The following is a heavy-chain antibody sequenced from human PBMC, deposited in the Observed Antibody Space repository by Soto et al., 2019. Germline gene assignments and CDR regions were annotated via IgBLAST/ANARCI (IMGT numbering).Heavy chain of an antibody. V-gene: IGHV2-5*01. J-gene: IGHJ2*01. CDR2: IYWNDDK. CDR3: AHRLSECSGGTCYRYFDL. Sequence: QITLKESGPTLVKPTQTLTLTCTFSGFSLSASGVGVGWIRQPPGKALEWLALIYWNDDKHYSPTLKSRLTITKDTSKNQVVLTMTNMDPVDTGTYFCAHRLSECSGGTCYRYFDLWGRGTLVTVSS. CDR1: GFSLSASGVG. D-gene: IGHD2-15*01.